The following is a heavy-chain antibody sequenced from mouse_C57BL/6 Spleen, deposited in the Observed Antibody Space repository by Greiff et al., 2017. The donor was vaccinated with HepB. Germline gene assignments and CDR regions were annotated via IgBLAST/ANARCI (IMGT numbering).Heavy chain of an antibody. J-gene: IGHJ1*03. Sequence: VQLQQSGPGLVAPSQRLSITCTVSGFSFTSYGVSWVRQPPGKGLEWLGVIWGDGSTNYHSALISRLSISKDNSKSQVFLKLNSLQTDDTATYYCAKQGLYYGSSYWYFDVWGTGTTVTVSS. CDR3: AKQGLYYGSSYWYFDV. CDR1: GFSFTSYG. CDR2: IWGDGST. V-gene: IGHV2-3*01. D-gene: IGHD1-1*01.